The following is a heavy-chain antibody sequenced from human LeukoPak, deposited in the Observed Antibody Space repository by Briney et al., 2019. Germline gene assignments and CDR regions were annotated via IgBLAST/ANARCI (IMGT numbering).Heavy chain of an antibody. D-gene: IGHD2-2*01. J-gene: IGHJ4*02. CDR3: ARHGPRTLPSY. CDR2: IYSSGST. V-gene: IGHV4-39*07. Sequence: SETLSLTCTVSGVSISSSTYYWGWIRQPPGKGLYWIGTIYSSGSTYYNPSLKSRVTISVHTSKNQFSLRLSSVTAADTAVYYCARHGPRTLPSYWGQGTLVTVSS. CDR1: GVSISSSTYY.